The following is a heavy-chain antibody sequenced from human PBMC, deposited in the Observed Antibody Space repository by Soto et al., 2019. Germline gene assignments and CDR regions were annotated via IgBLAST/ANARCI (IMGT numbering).Heavy chain of an antibody. CDR2: IYHSGST. CDR1: GGSISSSNW. D-gene: IGHD3-22*01. CDR3: ARGSSGYSGDAFDI. J-gene: IGHJ3*02. Sequence: SETLSPTCAVSGGSISSSNWWSWVRQPPGKGLEWIGEIYHSGSTNYNPSLKSRVTISVDKSKNQFSLKLSSVTAADTAVYYCARGSSGYSGDAFDIWGQGTMVTVS. V-gene: IGHV4-4*02.